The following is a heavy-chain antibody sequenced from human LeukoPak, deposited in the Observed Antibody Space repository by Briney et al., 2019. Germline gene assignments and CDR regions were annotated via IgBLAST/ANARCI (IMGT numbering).Heavy chain of an antibody. CDR2: IRYDGSNK. D-gene: IGHD6-13*01. V-gene: IGHV3-30*02. CDR1: ALIYSSYG. Sequence: PGGSLRLSCAASALIYSSYGMHWVRQAPGKGLEWVAFIRYDGSNKYYADSVKGRFTISRDNSKNTPYLQMNSLRAEDTAVYYCAKRSLYSSSCAHWGQGTLVTVSS. CDR3: AKRSLYSSSCAH. J-gene: IGHJ1*01.